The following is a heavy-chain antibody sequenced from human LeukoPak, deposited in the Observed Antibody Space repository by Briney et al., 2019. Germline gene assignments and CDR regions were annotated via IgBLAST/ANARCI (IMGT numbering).Heavy chain of an antibody. Sequence: SETLSLTCTVSGGSINTFYWSWIRQPPGKGLEWIGCIYTSGTTDYNPSLKSRVTMSVDTSKNQFSLKLSSVTAADTAVYCCARRLVLPAAIRTYYYYYMDVWGKGTTVTVSS. CDR1: GGSINTFY. V-gene: IGHV4-4*09. CDR2: IYTSGTT. J-gene: IGHJ6*03. D-gene: IGHD2-2*02. CDR3: ARRLVLPAAIRTYYYYYMDV.